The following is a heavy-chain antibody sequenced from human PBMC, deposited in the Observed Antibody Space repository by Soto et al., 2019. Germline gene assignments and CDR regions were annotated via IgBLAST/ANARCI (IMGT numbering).Heavy chain of an antibody. V-gene: IGHV1-8*01. CDR1: GYTFTSYD. J-gene: IGHJ4*02. Sequence: ASVKVSCKASGYTFTSYDINWVRQATGQGLEWMGWMNPNSGNTGYAQKFQGRVTMTRNTSISTAYMELSSLRSEDTAVYYCARGNDLWSGYRSTDFDYWGQGTLVTVSS. D-gene: IGHD3-3*01. CDR3: ARGNDLWSGYRSTDFDY. CDR2: MNPNSGNT.